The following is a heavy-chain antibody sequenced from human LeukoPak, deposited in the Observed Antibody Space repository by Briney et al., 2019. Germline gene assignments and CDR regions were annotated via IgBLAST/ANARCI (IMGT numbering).Heavy chain of an antibody. CDR3: TRPDHYGDY. CDR2: IRSKANSYAT. J-gene: IGHJ4*02. CDR1: GSTFSGSV. V-gene: IGHV3-73*01. Sequence: GGALRPSCAAGGSTFSGSVKHLVRQASGKGLGWVGRIRSKANSYATAYAPSGISRFAISSDDSKNTEQRKMNSVDTEVTAGGYSTRPDHYGDYWGQGTLVTVSS.